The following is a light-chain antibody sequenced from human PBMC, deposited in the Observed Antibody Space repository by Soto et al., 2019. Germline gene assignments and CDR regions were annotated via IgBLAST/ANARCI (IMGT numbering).Light chain of an antibody. J-gene: IGKJ1*01. CDR1: QSISSSY. CDR3: QQYGSSPPGWT. V-gene: IGKV3-20*01. CDR2: GAS. Sequence: EIVLTQSPGTLSLSPGERATLSCRASQSISSSYLAWYQQKPGQAPRLLIYGASSRATGIPDRFSGSGSGTDFTLTISRLEPEDFAVYYCQQYGSSPPGWTCAQGTGVDIK.